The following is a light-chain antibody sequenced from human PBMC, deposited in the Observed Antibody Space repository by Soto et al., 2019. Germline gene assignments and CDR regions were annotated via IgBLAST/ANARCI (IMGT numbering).Light chain of an antibody. Sequence: EIVLTQSPGTLSLSPGERATLSCRASQRVSSSYLAWYQQKPGQAPRLLIYGASTRATGIPDRFSGSGSGTDFTLTISRLEPEDFAVYFCQRYGSSPPFTFGQGPRWRS. CDR2: GAS. V-gene: IGKV3-20*01. J-gene: IGKJ2*01. CDR3: QRYGSSPPFT. CDR1: QRVSSSY.